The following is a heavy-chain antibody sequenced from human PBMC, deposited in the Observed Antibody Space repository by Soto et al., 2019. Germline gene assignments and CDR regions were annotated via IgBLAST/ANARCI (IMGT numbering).Heavy chain of an antibody. CDR3: ARTQLRFLEWLPPKYYYYGMDV. J-gene: IGHJ6*02. V-gene: IGHV1-69*06. CDR1: GGTFSSYA. CDR2: IIPIFGTA. D-gene: IGHD3-3*01. Sequence: SVKVSCKASGGTFSSYAISWVRQAPGQGLEWMGGIIPIFGTANYAQKFQGRVTITADKSTSTAYMELSSLRSEDAAVYYCARTQLRFLEWLPPKYYYYGMDVWGQGTTVTVSS.